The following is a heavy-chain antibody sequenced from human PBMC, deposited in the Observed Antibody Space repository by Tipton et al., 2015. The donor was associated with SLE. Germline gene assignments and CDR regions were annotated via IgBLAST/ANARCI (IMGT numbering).Heavy chain of an antibody. D-gene: IGHD3-10*01. Sequence: SLRLSCAASGFTFSSYAMSWVRQAPGKGLEWVSAISGSGGSTYYADSVKGRFTISRANSKNTPNLQMNSLRAEDTAVYYCAKDLLLWFGETVDYWGQGTLVPVSS. CDR1: GFTFSSYA. J-gene: IGHJ4*02. V-gene: IGHV3-23*01. CDR3: AKDLLLWFGETVDY. CDR2: ISGSGGST.